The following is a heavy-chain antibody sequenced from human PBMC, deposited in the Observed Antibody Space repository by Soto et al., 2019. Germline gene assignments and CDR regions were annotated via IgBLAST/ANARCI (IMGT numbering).Heavy chain of an antibody. CDR3: ARAVAVPADFDY. J-gene: IGHJ4*02. Sequence: ASVKVSCKASGYTFTGYAMHWVRQAPGQRLEWMGWINAGNGNTKYSQKFQGRVTITRDTSASAAYMELSSLSSEDTAVYYCARAVAVPADFDYWGQGTQVTVSS. CDR2: INAGNGNT. CDR1: GYTFTGYA. D-gene: IGHD6-19*01. V-gene: IGHV1-3*01.